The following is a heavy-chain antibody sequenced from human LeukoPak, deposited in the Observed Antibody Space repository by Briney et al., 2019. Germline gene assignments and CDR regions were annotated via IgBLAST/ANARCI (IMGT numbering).Heavy chain of an antibody. Sequence: SETLSLTCAVYGGSFSGYYWSWIRQPPGKGLEWIGEINHSGSTNYNPSLKSRVTISVDTSKNQFSLKLSSVTAADTAVYYCVRGRVGSPLLSSLSGYYYYGMDVWGQGTTVTVSS. V-gene: IGHV4-34*01. CDR3: VRGRVGSPLLSSLSGYYYYGMDV. J-gene: IGHJ6*02. D-gene: IGHD3-10*01. CDR2: INHSGST. CDR1: GGSFSGYY.